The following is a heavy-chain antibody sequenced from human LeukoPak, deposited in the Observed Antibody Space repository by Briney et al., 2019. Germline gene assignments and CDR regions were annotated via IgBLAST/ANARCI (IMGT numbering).Heavy chain of an antibody. J-gene: IGHJ4*02. CDR1: GGSISSSSYY. CDR2: IYYSGST. CDR3: ARAVGMEMATSHQYYFDY. V-gene: IGHV4-39*07. D-gene: IGHD5-24*01. Sequence: SETLSLTCTVSGGSISSSSYYWGWIRQPPGKGLEWIGSIYYSGSTYYNPSLKSRVTISVDTSKNQFSLKLSSVTAADTAVYYCARAVGMEMATSHQYYFDYWGQGTLVTVSS.